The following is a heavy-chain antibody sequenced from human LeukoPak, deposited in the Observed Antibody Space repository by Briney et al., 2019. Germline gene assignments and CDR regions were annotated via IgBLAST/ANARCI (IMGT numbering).Heavy chain of an antibody. CDR1: GGTFSINT. CDR2: FIPIFGTA. D-gene: IGHD2-15*01. Sequence: SVNVSFKGSGGTFSINTISWVRQAPGQGLEWMGVFIPIFGTANYAHKFPGRVTCTAYGSKSTDYMELHSLRLDAAAVYYCARVSCPGNGGGSCYSPCFDPWGQGTLVTVSS. V-gene: IGHV1-69*13. CDR3: ARVSCPGNGGGSCYSPCFDP. J-gene: IGHJ5*02.